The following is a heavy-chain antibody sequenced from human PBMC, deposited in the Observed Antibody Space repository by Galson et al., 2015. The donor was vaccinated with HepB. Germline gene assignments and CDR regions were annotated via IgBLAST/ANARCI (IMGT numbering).Heavy chain of an antibody. Sequence: SLRLSCAASGFTFSDYYMSWIRQAPGKGLEWVSYISSSSSYTNYADSVKGRFTISRDNAKNSLYLQMNSLRAEDTAVYYCARGYSSSYVVDYWGQGTLVTVSS. D-gene: IGHD6-13*01. V-gene: IGHV3-11*06. CDR2: ISSSSSYT. J-gene: IGHJ4*02. CDR3: ARGYSSSYVVDY. CDR1: GFTFSDYY.